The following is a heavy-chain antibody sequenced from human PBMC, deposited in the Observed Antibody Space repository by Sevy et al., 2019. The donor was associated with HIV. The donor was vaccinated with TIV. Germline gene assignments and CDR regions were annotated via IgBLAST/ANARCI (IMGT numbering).Heavy chain of an antibody. Sequence: SETLSLTCTVSGGFVTSTSYYWAWIRQSPGKGLEWIGSIYNSGSTYYNPSLKSRVTISVHTSKNQFSLKLSSVTAADTAVYYCARRYCSSTSCYVPGYYGMDVWGPGTTVTVSS. J-gene: IGHJ6*02. V-gene: IGHV4-39*01. CDR1: GGFVTSTSYY. CDR3: ARRYCSSTSCYVPGYYGMDV. D-gene: IGHD2-2*01. CDR2: IYNSGST.